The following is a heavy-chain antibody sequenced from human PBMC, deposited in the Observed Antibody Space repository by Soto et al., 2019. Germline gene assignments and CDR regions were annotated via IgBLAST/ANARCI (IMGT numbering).Heavy chain of an antibody. CDR1: GRSFSGYY. CDR3: ARATGIAVAGLDAFDI. V-gene: IGHV4-34*01. J-gene: IGHJ3*02. Sequence: SETLSLTCAVYGRSFSGYYWSWIRQPPGKGLEWIGEINHSGSTNYNPSLKSRVTISVDTSKNQFSLKLSSVTAADTAVYYCARATGIAVAGLDAFDIWGQGTMVTVSS. CDR2: INHSGST. D-gene: IGHD6-19*01.